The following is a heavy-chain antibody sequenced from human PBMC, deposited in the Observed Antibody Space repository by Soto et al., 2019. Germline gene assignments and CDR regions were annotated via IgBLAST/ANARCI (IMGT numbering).Heavy chain of an antibody. D-gene: IGHD2-2*01. V-gene: IGHV2-5*02. J-gene: IGHJ5*02. CDR1: GFSLTTSGVG. CDR3: AHRLQASSNFQNWFDP. CDR2: IYWDDEK. Sequence: QITLKESGPTLVKPTQTLTLTCTFSGFSLTTSGVGVGWIRQPPGKALEWLALIYWDDEKRYSPSLKSRLTITKDPSKNQVVLTMTNIDPVDTATYYCAHRLQASSNFQNWFDPWGQGTLVTVSS.